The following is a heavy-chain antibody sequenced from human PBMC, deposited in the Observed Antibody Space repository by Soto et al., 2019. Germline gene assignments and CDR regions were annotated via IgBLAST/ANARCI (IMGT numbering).Heavy chain of an antibody. CDR2: IDPSDSYT. Sequence: GESLKISCKASGYNFTAFWIRWVRQMPGKGLEWLGKIDPSDSYTNYSPSFEGHVTISTDNSITTAYLQWSSLRASDTALYFCARVHKNWFDSWAQGTMVTVSS. J-gene: IGHJ5*01. CDR3: ARVHKNWFDS. CDR1: GYNFTAFW. V-gene: IGHV5-10-1*01.